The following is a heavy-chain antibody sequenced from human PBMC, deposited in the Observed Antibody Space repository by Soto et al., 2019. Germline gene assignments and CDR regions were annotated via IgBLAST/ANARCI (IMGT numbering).Heavy chain of an antibody. CDR2: IWYDGSNK. D-gene: IGHD3-22*01. J-gene: IGHJ4*02. Sequence: QVQLVESGGGVVQPGRSLRLSCAASGFTFSSYGMHWVRQAPGKGLEWVAVIWYDGSNKYYADSVKGRFTISRDNSKNTLYLQMKSLRAEDTAVYYCARDPLPVYYYDSSGYPDFWGQGTLVTVSS. V-gene: IGHV3-33*01. CDR3: ARDPLPVYYYDSSGYPDF. CDR1: GFTFSSYG.